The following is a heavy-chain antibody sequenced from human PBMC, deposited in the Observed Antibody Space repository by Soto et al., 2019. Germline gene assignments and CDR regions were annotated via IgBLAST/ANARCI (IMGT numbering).Heavy chain of an antibody. V-gene: IGHV3-23*01. Sequence: SLRLSCAASGFTFSSYAMSWVRQAPGKGLEWVSAISGSGGSTYYADSVKGRFTISRDNSKNTLYLQMNSLRAEDTAVYYCAKPMSIVVVIHAPFDYWGQGTLVTVSS. CDR1: GFTFSSYA. J-gene: IGHJ4*02. CDR3: AKPMSIVVVIHAPFDY. D-gene: IGHD3-22*01. CDR2: ISGSGGST.